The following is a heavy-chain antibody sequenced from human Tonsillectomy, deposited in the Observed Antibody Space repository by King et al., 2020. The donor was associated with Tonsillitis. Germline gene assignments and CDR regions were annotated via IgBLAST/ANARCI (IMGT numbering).Heavy chain of an antibody. Sequence: VQLVESGGGLVQPGRSLRLSCAASGFTFDDYAMHWVRQAPGKGLEWVSGISWNSGYIDYADSVKGRFTISRDNAKNSLYLQMNSLRIEDTALYYCAKDMGMTTLGHNWFDPWGQGTLVTVSS. J-gene: IGHJ5*02. V-gene: IGHV3-9*01. CDR3: AKDMGMTTLGHNWFDP. CDR2: ISWNSGYI. D-gene: IGHD4-11*01. CDR1: GFTFDDYA.